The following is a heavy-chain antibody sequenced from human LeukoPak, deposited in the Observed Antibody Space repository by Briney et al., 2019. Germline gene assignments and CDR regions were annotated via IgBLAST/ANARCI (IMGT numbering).Heavy chain of an antibody. D-gene: IGHD3-22*01. V-gene: IGHV1-18*01. CDR1: GYTFTSYG. J-gene: IGHJ5*02. CDR2: ISAYNGNA. Sequence: GASVKVSCKASGYTFTSYGISWVRQAPGQGLEWMGWISAYNGNANYAQKLQGGVTMTTDTSTSTAYMELRSLRSDDTAVYYCARDLKFERDYYDSSEDNWFDPWGQGTLVTVSS. CDR3: ARDLKFERDYYDSSEDNWFDP.